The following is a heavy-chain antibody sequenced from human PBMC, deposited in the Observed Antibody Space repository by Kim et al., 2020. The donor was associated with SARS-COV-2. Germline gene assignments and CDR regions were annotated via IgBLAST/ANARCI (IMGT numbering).Heavy chain of an antibody. Sequence: SETLSLTCTVSGGSISGFYWSWVRQPPGMGLEWIGYIHSSGTTNYNSSLESRVTISVDTSKNQFSLKLSSVTAAATAVYYCSSGGWYSDYWGHGTLVTVS. J-gene: IGHJ4*01. CDR2: IHSSGTT. D-gene: IGHD6-19*01. CDR1: GGSISGFY. V-gene: IGHV4-59*13. CDR3: SSGGWYSDY.